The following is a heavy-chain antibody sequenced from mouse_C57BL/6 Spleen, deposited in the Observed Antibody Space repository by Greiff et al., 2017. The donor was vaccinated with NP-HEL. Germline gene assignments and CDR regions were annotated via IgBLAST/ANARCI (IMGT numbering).Heavy chain of an antibody. CDR2: INPSNGGT. D-gene: IGHD1-1*01. Sequence: QVQLKQPGTELVKPGASVKLSCKASGYTFTSYWMHWVKQRPGQGLEWIGNINPSNGGTNYNEKFKSKATLTVDKSSSTAYMPLSSLTSEDSAVYYCARPRGSSPAWFAYWGQGTLVTVSA. J-gene: IGHJ3*01. CDR1: GYTFTSYW. V-gene: IGHV1-53*01. CDR3: ARPRGSSPAWFAY.